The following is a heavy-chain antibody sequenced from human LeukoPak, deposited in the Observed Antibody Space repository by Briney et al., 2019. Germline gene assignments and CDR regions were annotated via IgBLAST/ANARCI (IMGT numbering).Heavy chain of an antibody. Sequence: PSETLSLTCAVYGGSFSGYYWSWIRQPPGKGLEWIGEINHSGSTNYNPSLKSRVTISVDTSKNQFSLKLSSVTAADTAVYYCARVPWGWGRGYYYMDVWGKGTTVTISS. J-gene: IGHJ6*03. CDR2: INHSGST. CDR1: GGSFSGYY. D-gene: IGHD3-16*01. V-gene: IGHV4-34*01. CDR3: ARVPWGWGRGYYYMDV.